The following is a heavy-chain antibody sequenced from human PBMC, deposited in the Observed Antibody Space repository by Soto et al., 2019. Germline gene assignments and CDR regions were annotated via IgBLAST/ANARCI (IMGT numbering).Heavy chain of an antibody. CDR2: ISGSGGST. J-gene: IGHJ4*02. D-gene: IGHD2-15*01. CDR3: AKEAAVVVAATRYRVLDY. V-gene: IGHV3-23*01. Sequence: EVQLLESGGGLVQPGGSLRLSCAASGFTFSSYAMSWVRQAPGKGLEWVSAISGSGGSTYYADSVKGRFTISRDNSKNTLYLQMNSRRAEDTAVYYCAKEAAVVVAATRYRVLDYWGQGTLVTVSS. CDR1: GFTFSSYA.